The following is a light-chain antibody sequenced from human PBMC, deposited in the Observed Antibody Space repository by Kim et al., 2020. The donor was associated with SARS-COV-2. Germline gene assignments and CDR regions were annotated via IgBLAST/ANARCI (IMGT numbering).Light chain of an antibody. CDR3: SSYTSSSTLVV. J-gene: IGLJ2*01. CDR2: DVS. V-gene: IGLV2-14*03. CDR1: SSDVGGYNY. Sequence: QSITISCFGTSSDVGGYNYVSWYQQHPGKAPKLMVYDVSNRPSGVSNRFSGSKSANTASLTISGLQAEDEADYYCSSYTSSSTLVVFGGGTQLTVL.